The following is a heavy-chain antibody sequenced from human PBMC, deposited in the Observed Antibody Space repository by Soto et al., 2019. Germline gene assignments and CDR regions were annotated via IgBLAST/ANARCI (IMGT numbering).Heavy chain of an antibody. CDR2: MNPNSGNT. CDR3: ARGKYYDYVWTSYRRAFDI. V-gene: IGHV1-8*01. Sequence: ASVKVSCKASGYTFTSYDTNWVRQATGQGLEWMGWMNPNSGNTGYAQKFQGRVTMTRNTSISTAYMELSSLRSEDTAVYYCARGKYYDYVWTSYRRAFDIWGQGTMVTRLL. D-gene: IGHD3-16*02. CDR1: GYTFTSYD. J-gene: IGHJ3*02.